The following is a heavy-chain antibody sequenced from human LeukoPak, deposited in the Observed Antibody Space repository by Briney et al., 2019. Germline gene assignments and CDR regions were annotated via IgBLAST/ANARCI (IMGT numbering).Heavy chain of an antibody. CDR3: ARGSLRLRAYYFDY. J-gene: IGHJ4*02. V-gene: IGHV3-48*03. CDR2: ISSSGYPI. Sequence: GGSLRLSCAASGFTSSSYEMNWVRQAPGKGLEWVSYISSSGYPIYYADSVKGRFTISRDNAKHSLYLQMNSLRAEDTAVYYCARGSLRLRAYYFDYWGQGTLVTVSS. D-gene: IGHD3-10*01. CDR1: GFTSSSYE.